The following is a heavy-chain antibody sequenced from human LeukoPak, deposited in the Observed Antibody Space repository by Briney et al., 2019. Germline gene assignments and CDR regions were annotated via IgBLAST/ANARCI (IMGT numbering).Heavy chain of an antibody. CDR2: IYSGGST. Sequence: GGSLRLSCAASEFSVSSNYMSWVRQAPGKGLEWVSVIYSGGSTYYADSVKGRFTISRDNSKNTLYLQMNSLRAEDTAVYYCASALGYGDYDAFDIWGQGTMVTVSS. J-gene: IGHJ3*02. D-gene: IGHD4-17*01. CDR3: ASALGYGDYDAFDI. V-gene: IGHV3-66*01. CDR1: EFSVSSNY.